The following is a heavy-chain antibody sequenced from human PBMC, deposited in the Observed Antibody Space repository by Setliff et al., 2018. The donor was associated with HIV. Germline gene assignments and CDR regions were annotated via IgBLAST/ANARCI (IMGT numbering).Heavy chain of an antibody. CDR2: ISATGTTA. J-gene: IGHJ4*02. Sequence: GGSLRLSCAASGFVFTDHSLHWVRQAPGEGLEWSSYISATGTTASYADSVRGRFIISRDSVRNEVYLQMKSLRVDDTALYYCVRDQLRWPERWDFDFWGQGTLVTVSS. CDR1: GFVFTDHS. V-gene: IGHV3-48*01. CDR3: VRDQLRWPERWDFDF. D-gene: IGHD1-26*01.